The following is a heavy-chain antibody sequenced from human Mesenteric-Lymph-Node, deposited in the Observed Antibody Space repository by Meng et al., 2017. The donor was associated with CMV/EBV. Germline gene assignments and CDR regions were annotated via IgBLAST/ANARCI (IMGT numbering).Heavy chain of an antibody. Sequence: ASVKVSCKASGYFFPGYYLHWVRQAPGQGPEWMGWIHPNSGGTHYAQKFQGRVTMTRDTSIGTAYMELSRLRSDATAVYFCSRGGEVVGVPFDYWGQGALVTVSS. V-gene: IGHV1-2*02. J-gene: IGHJ4*02. CDR3: SRGGEVVGVPFDY. CDR1: GYFFPGYY. CDR2: IHPNSGGT. D-gene: IGHD1-26*01.